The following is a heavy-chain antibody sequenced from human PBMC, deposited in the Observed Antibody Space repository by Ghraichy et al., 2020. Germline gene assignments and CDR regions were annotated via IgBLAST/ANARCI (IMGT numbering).Heavy chain of an antibody. Sequence: SQTLSLTCAVYGGSFSGYYWSWIRQPPGKGLEWIGEINHSGSTNYNPSLKSRVTISVDTSKNQFSLKLSSVTAADTAVYYCARNRISSSSWYLNHYYYYYMDVWGKGTTVTVSS. J-gene: IGHJ6*03. CDR1: GGSFSGYY. V-gene: IGHV4-34*01. CDR2: INHSGST. CDR3: ARNRISSSSWYLNHYYYYYMDV. D-gene: IGHD6-13*01.